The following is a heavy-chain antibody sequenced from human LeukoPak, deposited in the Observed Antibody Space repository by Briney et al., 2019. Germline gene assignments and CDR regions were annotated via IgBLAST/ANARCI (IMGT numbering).Heavy chain of an antibody. V-gene: IGHV3-9*01. J-gene: IGHJ2*01. D-gene: IGHD3-10*01. CDR2: ISWNSGHK. CDR3: AKDRRPTVSGGYFNL. Sequence: GGSLRLSCAASGFTFDDYAMHWVRQAPGKGLEWVSGISWNSGHKGYADSVKGRFAISRDNAKNSLYLRMNSLRAEDTALYYCAKDRRPTVSGGYFNLWGRGTLVIVSS. CDR1: GFTFDDYA.